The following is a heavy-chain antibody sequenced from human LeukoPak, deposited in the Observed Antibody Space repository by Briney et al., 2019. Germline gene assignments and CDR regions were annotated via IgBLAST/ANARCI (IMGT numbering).Heavy chain of an antibody. V-gene: IGHV3-7*01. CDR1: GFTFRSYW. D-gene: IGHD6-19*01. J-gene: IGHJ4*02. Sequence: GSLRLSCAGSGFTFRSYWMGWVRQAPGKGLEWVANIKQDGSEKYYVDSVKGRFTISRDNAKNSLYLQMNSLRAEDTAVYYCAKDSIGVVGHFDYWGQGTLVTVSS. CDR2: IKQDGSEK. CDR3: AKDSIGVVGHFDY.